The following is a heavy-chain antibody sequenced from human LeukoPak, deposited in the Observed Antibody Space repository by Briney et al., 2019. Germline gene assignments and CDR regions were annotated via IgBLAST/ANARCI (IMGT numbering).Heavy chain of an antibody. D-gene: IGHD2-21*01. J-gene: IGHJ6*03. CDR1: GFIFSTYD. CDR3: ARATVIGNAPVPGYMDV. CDR2: IGTIGDT. V-gene: IGHV3-13*01. Sequence: GGSLRLSCAASGFIFSTYDMHWVRQVSGKGLEWVSSIGTIGDTFYPGSVKGRFTISRENAKNSLYLQMNGLRVGDTAVYYCARATVIGNAPVPGYMDVWGKGTTVTVSS.